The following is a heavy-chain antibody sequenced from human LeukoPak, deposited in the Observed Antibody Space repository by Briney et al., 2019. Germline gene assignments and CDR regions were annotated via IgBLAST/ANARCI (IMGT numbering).Heavy chain of an antibody. CDR1: GFTFSSYA. CDR2: IRSKANSYAT. J-gene: IGHJ4*02. Sequence: LTGGSLRLSCAASGFTFSSYAMHWVRQASGKGLEWVGRIRSKANSYATAYAASVKGRFTISRDDSKNTAYLQMNSLKTEDTAIYYCTRHESGSYSYFDYWGQGTLVTVSS. CDR3: TRHESGSYSYFDY. V-gene: IGHV3-73*01. D-gene: IGHD1-26*01.